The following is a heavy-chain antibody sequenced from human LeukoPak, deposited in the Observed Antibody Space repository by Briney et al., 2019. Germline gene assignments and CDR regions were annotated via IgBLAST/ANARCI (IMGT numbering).Heavy chain of an antibody. J-gene: IGHJ5*02. CDR2: INPNSGNT. D-gene: IGHD5-12*01. Sequence: ASVKVSCKASGYTFISHDINWVRQATGQGLEWMGWINPNSGNTGYAQKFQGRVTFTRNTSISTAYMELSSLRSEDTAVYYCARAGRFDSGHAWFDPWGRGTLVTVS. CDR1: GYTFISHD. V-gene: IGHV1-8*03. CDR3: ARAGRFDSGHAWFDP.